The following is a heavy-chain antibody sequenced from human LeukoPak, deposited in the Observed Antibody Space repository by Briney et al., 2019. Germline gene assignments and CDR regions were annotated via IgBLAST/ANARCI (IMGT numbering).Heavy chain of an antibody. Sequence: SETLSLTCTVSSGSISSYYWSWIRQPAGKGLGWIGYIYYSGSTNYNPSLKSRVTISVDTSKNQFSLKLSSVTAADTAVYYCARDASYCSSTSCPLAWFDPWGQGTLVTVSS. V-gene: IGHV4-59*01. D-gene: IGHD2-2*01. CDR2: IYYSGST. J-gene: IGHJ5*02. CDR1: SGSISSYY. CDR3: ARDASYCSSTSCPLAWFDP.